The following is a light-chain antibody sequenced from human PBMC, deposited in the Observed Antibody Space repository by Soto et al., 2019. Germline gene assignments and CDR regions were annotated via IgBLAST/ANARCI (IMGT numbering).Light chain of an antibody. V-gene: IGKV3-15*01. J-gene: IGKJ1*01. Sequence: MSQSPSFVSAAVGDRVTLTCRASQSVSSNLAWYQQKPGQAPRLLIYGASTRATGIPAKFSGGGSGTEFTLTISSLQSEDFGIYYCQQYKNGWTFGQGTKVEIK. CDR1: QSVSSN. CDR2: GAS. CDR3: QQYKNGWT.